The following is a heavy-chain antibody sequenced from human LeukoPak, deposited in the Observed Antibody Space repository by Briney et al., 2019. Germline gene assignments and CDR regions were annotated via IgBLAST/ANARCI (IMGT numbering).Heavy chain of an antibody. CDR3: ARDYSASRTYYNSGY. CDR2: ISNSGTYV. D-gene: IGHD3-10*01. J-gene: IGHJ4*02. CDR1: GFTFSSYS. Sequence: PGGSLRLSCAASGFTFSSYSMNWVRQAPGKGLEWVSSISNSGTYVYYADSVQGRFTISRDNAKKSLYLQMDSLRAEDSAVYFCARDYSASRTYYNSGYWGQGTLVTVSS. V-gene: IGHV3-21*01.